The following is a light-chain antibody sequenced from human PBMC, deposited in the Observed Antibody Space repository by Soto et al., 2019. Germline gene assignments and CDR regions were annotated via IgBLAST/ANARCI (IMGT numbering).Light chain of an antibody. CDR3: ISYTSGSTL. V-gene: IGLV2-14*01. Sequence: QSVLTQPASVSGSPGQSITISCTGTSSDIGSYKYVSWYQQHPGKAPKLMIYEVSDRPSGVSNRFSGSKSGNTASLTISGLQPEDEANYYCISYTSGSTLFGGGTKLTVL. CDR2: EVS. CDR1: SSDIGSYKY. J-gene: IGLJ3*02.